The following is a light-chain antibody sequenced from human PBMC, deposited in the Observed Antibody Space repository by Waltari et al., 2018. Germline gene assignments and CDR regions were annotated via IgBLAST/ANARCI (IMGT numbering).Light chain of an antibody. CDR1: QSVSSY. CDR3: QQRSNWPWT. Sequence: EIVLTQSPATLSLSPGERATLSCRASQSVSSYLAWYQQKPGQAPRHLIYDVSNRATGIRAKFSGSGSGTDFTLTIISLEPEDFAVYYCQQRSNWPWTVGEGTKVEIK. V-gene: IGKV3-11*01. CDR2: DVS. J-gene: IGKJ1*01.